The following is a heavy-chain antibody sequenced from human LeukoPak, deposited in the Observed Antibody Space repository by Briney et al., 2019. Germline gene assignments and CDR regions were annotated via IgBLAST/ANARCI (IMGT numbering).Heavy chain of an antibody. CDR3: ARHHRSGYYEVDY. Sequence: SETLSLTCTVSGGSISSNDYYWGWIRQPPGRRLEWIGTIYYSGSTSYNPSLKGRVTMSVDTSKNRFSLKLSSVTAADTAVYYCARHHRSGYYEVDYWGQGTLVTVSS. V-gene: IGHV4-39*01. D-gene: IGHD6-25*01. CDR2: IYYSGST. CDR1: GGSISSNDYY. J-gene: IGHJ4*02.